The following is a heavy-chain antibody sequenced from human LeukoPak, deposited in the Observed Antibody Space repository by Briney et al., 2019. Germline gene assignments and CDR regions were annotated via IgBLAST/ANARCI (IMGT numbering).Heavy chain of an antibody. CDR1: GFTFNSIW. Sequence: NPGGSLRLSCAASGFTFNSIWMSWVRQPPGKGLEWIGEINHSGSTNYNPSLKSRVTISVDTSKNQFSLKLSSVTAADTAVYYCARVLARYYYGSGQIDYWGQGTLVTVSS. J-gene: IGHJ4*02. D-gene: IGHD3-10*01. CDR3: ARVLARYYYGSGQIDY. V-gene: IGHV4-34*01. CDR2: INHSGST.